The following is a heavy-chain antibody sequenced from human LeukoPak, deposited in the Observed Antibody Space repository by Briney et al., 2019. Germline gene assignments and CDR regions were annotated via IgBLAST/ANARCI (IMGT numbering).Heavy chain of an antibody. CDR3: ARDRDYSGSGSPDS. J-gene: IGHJ4*02. D-gene: IGHD3-10*01. Sequence: GGPLRLSCAASGFTMSNNYMSWVRQAPGKGPEWVSVIYDGGITYYTDSVKGRFTISRDDSKNTLHLQMNSLRVDDTAVYYCARDRDYSGSGSPDSWGQGTLVTVSS. CDR1: GFTMSNNY. V-gene: IGHV3-66*01. CDR2: IYDGGIT.